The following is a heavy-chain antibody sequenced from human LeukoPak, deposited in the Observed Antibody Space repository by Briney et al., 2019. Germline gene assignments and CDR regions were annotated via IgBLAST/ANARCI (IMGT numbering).Heavy chain of an antibody. CDR2: VSYDGTDT. CDR1: GFTFTNYA. Sequence: GGSLRLSCAASGFTFTNYAMNWVRQAPGKGLEWVATVSYDGTDTSYADSEKGRFAIFRDNSKNTLYLQMNSLRTEDTAVYYCVRVSGFCTNGVCPSFDPWGQGTLVTVSS. V-gene: IGHV3-30*09. CDR3: VRVSGFCTNGVCPSFDP. D-gene: IGHD2-8*01. J-gene: IGHJ5*02.